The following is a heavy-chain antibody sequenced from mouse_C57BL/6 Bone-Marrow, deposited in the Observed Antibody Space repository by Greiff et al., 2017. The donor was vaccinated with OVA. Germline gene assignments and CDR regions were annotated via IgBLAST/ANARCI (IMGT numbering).Heavy chain of an antibody. J-gene: IGHJ4*01. CDR2: IWWDDDK. V-gene: IGHV8-8*01. CDR1: GFSLSTFGMG. Sequence: QVTLKVSGPGILQPSQTLSLTCSFSGFSLSTFGMGVGWIRQPSGKGLEWLANIWWDDDKYYNPALKRRLTISKDTSKNQLFLKLAKVGAADTDTYNCSPIYYDSSWAMDYWGQGTSVTVSS. CDR3: SPIYYDSSWAMDY. D-gene: IGHD1-1*01.